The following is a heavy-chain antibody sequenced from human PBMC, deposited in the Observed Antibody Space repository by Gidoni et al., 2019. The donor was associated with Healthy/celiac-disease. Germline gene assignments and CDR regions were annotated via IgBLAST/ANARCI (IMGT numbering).Heavy chain of an antibody. Sequence: QVHLVESGGGVVQPGRSLRLSCAAYGFTSSSYGMDWVRQAPGKGLERVAVLSYDGSNKYYADSVKGRFTISRDKSKNTLYLQMNSLRAEDTAVYYCAKGEGHVVVLIARDGMDVWGQGTTVTVSS. CDR2: LSYDGSNK. V-gene: IGHV3-30*18. D-gene: IGHD2-21*01. J-gene: IGHJ6*02. CDR3: AKGEGHVVVLIARDGMDV. CDR1: GFTSSSYG.